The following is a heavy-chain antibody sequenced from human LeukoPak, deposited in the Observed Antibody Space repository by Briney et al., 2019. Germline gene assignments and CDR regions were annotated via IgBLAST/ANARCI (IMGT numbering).Heavy chain of an antibody. V-gene: IGHV1-2*04. CDR1: GYTFSDYY. Sequence: ASVKVTCKTSGYTFSDYYIHWVRRAPGQGLEWMGWINPKNSGTKYAQKFQGWITMTTDTSTSTAYMELTSLRSNDTAVYYCARVTVTTLFDHWGPGTLVTVSS. D-gene: IGHD4-17*01. CDR3: ARVTVTTLFDH. CDR2: INPKNSGT. J-gene: IGHJ4*02.